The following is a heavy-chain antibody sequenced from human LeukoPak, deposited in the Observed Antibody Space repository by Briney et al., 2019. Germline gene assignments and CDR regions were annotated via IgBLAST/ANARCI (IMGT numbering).Heavy chain of an antibody. D-gene: IGHD6-13*01. CDR3: ARQTPGGSWYLGWFDP. CDR2: IYPGDSDT. Sequence: KHGESLKISCKGSGYSFTSYWIGWVRQMPGKGLEWMGIIYPGDSDTRYSPSFQGQVTTSADKSISTAYLQWSSLKASDTAMYYCARQTPGGSWYLGWFDPWGQGTLVTVPS. J-gene: IGHJ5*02. V-gene: IGHV5-51*01. CDR1: GYSFTSYW.